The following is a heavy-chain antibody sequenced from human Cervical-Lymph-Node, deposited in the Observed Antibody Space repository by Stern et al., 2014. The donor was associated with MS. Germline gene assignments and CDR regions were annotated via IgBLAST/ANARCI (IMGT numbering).Heavy chain of an antibody. V-gene: IGHV3-9*01. CDR3: VKTKGYSAYEYFDH. D-gene: IGHD5-12*01. J-gene: IGHJ4*02. Sequence: QLVESGGGLVQPGRSLRLSCEASGINFGDYAMHWVRQVPGKGLEWVAGISWNSGKMDYADSVKGRFTISRDNAKNSLYLQINSLRTEDTALNHCVKTKGYSAYEYFDHWGQGTLVTVSS. CDR2: ISWNSGKM. CDR1: GINFGDYA.